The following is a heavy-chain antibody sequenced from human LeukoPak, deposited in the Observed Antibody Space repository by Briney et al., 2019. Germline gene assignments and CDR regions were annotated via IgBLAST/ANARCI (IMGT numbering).Heavy chain of an antibody. J-gene: IGHJ3*02. CDR2: INQDGSEE. CDR1: GFTFSNYW. D-gene: IGHD4-17*01. Sequence: GGSLRLSCATSGFTFSNYWMSWVRQAPGKGLEWVANINQDGSEEYYVDSVRGRFTISRDNAKNSLYLQMNSLRAEDTAVYYCARERYDAFDIWGQGTMVTVSS. CDR3: ARERYDAFDI. V-gene: IGHV3-7*04.